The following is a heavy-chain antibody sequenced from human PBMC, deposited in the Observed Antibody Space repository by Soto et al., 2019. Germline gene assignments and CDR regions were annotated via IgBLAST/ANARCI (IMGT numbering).Heavy chain of an antibody. J-gene: IGHJ4*02. CDR2: ISGSGGST. V-gene: IGHV3-23*01. D-gene: IGHD3-22*01. CDR3: AKDWTGIVVVSNFDY. CDR1: GFTFSSYA. Sequence: SGGSLRLSCAASGFTFSSYAMSWVRQSPGKGLEWVSAISGSGGSTYYADSVKGRFTISRDNSKNTLYLQMNSLRAEDTAVYYCAKDWTGIVVVSNFDYWGQGTLVTVSS.